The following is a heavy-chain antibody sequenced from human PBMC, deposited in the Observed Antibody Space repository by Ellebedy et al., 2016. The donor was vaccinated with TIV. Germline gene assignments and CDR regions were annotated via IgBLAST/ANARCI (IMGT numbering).Heavy chain of an antibody. J-gene: IGHJ4*02. CDR1: GFAVSTNY. V-gene: IGHV3-66*01. D-gene: IGHD6-19*01. Sequence: GESLKISCAASGFAVSTNYMRWVRQAPGRGLEWLSVLYSDGSTYYADSVKGRFTISRDNSMTTVYLEMNSLRAEDTALYYCARDLDKSSGWYGGAAYWGQGTQVTVSS. CDR2: LYSDGST. CDR3: ARDLDKSSGWYGGAAY.